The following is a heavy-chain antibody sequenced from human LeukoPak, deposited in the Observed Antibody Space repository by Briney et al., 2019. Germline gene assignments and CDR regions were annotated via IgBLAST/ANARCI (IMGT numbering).Heavy chain of an antibody. CDR3: AKDRGYYYGMDV. CDR2: ISGSGGST. V-gene: IGHV3-23*01. CDR1: GFTFSSYA. Sequence: GGSLRLSCAASGFTFSSYAMSWVRQAPGKRLEWVSAISGSGGSTYYADSVKGRFTISRDNSKNTLYLQMNSLRAEDTAVYYCAKDRGYYYGMDVWGQGTTVTVSS. J-gene: IGHJ6*02. D-gene: IGHD3-10*01.